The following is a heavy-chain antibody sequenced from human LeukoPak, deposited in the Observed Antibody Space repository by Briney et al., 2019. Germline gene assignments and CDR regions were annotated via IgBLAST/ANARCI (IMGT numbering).Heavy chain of an antibody. CDR2: LYSGGTA. J-gene: IGHJ4*02. CDR1: GFIVSSNY. V-gene: IGHV3-53*01. D-gene: IGHD3-10*01. CDR3: ARGITMVRD. Sequence: GGSLRLSCVASGFIVSSNYMNWVRQAPGKGLEWISILYSGGTAFYADSVKGRFTISRDNSKNTLYLQMNSLRADDTAMYYCARGITMVRDWGQGTLVTVSS.